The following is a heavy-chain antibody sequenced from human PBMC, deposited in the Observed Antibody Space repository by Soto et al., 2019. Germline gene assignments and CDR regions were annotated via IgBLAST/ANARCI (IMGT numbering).Heavy chain of an antibody. D-gene: IGHD1-1*01. CDR3: ARGERYGYGDY. Sequence: GGSLRLSCAASGFTFSSYWMHWVRQAPGKGLVWVSRINSDGSSTSYADSVKGRFTISRDNAKNTLYLQMNSLRAEDTAVYYCARGERYGYGDYWGQGTLVTVSS. CDR2: INSDGSST. CDR1: GFTFSSYW. V-gene: IGHV3-74*01. J-gene: IGHJ4*02.